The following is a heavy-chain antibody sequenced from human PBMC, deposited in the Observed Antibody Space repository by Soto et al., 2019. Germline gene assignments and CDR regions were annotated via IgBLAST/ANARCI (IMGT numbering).Heavy chain of an antibody. CDR1: SCIFANYP. V-gene: IGHV1-2*02. Sequence: ALLKLCCPASSCIFANYPATWIRPAPGQGLHWVAWISTYNGDTNYAQNFQGRVTMTRDTSISTAYMELSRLRSDDTAVYYCARVLPYAHDYGEDIGRESDYWCQRSLVTVS. D-gene: IGHD4-17*01. J-gene: IGHJ4*02. CDR3: ARVLPYAHDYGEDIGRESDY. CDR2: ISTYNGDT.